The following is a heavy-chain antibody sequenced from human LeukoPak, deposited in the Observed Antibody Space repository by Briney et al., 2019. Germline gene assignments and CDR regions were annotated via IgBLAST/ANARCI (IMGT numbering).Heavy chain of an antibody. J-gene: IGHJ4*02. Sequence: TGGSLRLSCAASGFTFSSYSMNWVRQAPGKGLEWVSSISSSSYIYYADSVKGRFTISRDNAKNSLYLQMNSLRAEDTAVYYCARFGSSGYYDFDYWGQGTLVTVSS. CDR2: ISSSSYI. V-gene: IGHV3-21*01. CDR3: ARFGSSGYYDFDY. D-gene: IGHD3-22*01. CDR1: GFTFSSYS.